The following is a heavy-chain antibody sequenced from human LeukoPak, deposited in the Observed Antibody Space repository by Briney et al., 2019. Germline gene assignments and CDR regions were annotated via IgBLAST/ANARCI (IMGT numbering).Heavy chain of an antibody. V-gene: IGHV1-18*01. CDR1: GYTFTSYG. CDR2: ISAYNGNT. CDR3: ARHRWIQQKRNDYYYYYMDV. D-gene: IGHD5-18*01. J-gene: IGHJ6*03. Sequence: ASVKVSCKASGYTFTSYGISWVRQAPGQGLEWMGGISAYNGNTNYAQKLQGRVTMTTDTSTSTAYMELRSLRSDDTAVYYCARHRWIQQKRNDYYYYYMDVWGKGTTVTVSS.